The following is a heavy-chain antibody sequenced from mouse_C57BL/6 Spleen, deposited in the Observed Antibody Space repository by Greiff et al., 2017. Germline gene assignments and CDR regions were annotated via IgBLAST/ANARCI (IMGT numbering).Heavy chain of an antibody. CDR3: TRLLPDWYFDV. V-gene: IGHV1-52*01. Sequence: QVQLQQPGAELVRPGSSVKLSCKASGYTFTSYWMHWVKQRPIQGLEWIGNIDPSDSETHYNQKFKDKATLTVDKSSSTAYMQLSSLTSEDSAVYYCTRLLPDWYFDVWGTGTTVTVSS. D-gene: IGHD1-1*01. CDR1: GYTFTSYW. J-gene: IGHJ1*03. CDR2: IDPSDSET.